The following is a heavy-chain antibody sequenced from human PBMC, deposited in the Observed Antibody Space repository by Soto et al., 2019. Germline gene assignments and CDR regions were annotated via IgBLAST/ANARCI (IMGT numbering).Heavy chain of an antibody. Sequence: QVQLVQSGAEVKKPGASVKVSCKASGYTFTSYDINWVRQATGQGLEWMGWMNPNSGNTGYAQKFQGRVTMTRNTSISTAYMELSSLRSEDTAVYYGARFAPDEQWLDYWGQGTLVTVSS. D-gene: IGHD6-19*01. J-gene: IGHJ4*02. CDR2: MNPNSGNT. CDR3: ARFAPDEQWLDY. V-gene: IGHV1-8*01. CDR1: GYTFTSYD.